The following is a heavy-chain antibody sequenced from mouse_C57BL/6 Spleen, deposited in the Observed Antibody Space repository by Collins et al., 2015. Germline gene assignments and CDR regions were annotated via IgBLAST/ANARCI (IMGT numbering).Heavy chain of an antibody. CDR2: ISDGGSYT. D-gene: IGHD2-3*01. CDR3: ARDSYDGYYVGAMDY. CDR1: GFTFSDYY. V-gene: IGHV5-4*02. J-gene: IGHJ4*01. Sequence: EVQLVESGGGLVKPGGSLKLSCAASGFTFSDYYMYWVRQTPEKRLEWVATISDGGSYTYYPDSVKGRFTISRDNAKNNLYLQMSSLKSEDTAMYYCARDSYDGYYVGAMDYWGQGTSVTVSS.